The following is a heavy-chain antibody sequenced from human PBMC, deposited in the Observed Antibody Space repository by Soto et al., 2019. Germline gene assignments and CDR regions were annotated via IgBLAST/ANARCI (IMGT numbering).Heavy chain of an antibody. CDR2: ISYDRSDK. J-gene: IGHJ4*02. D-gene: IGHD6-13*01. CDR1: GFTFSSFG. CDR3: AKMSSSWSWYYFDY. V-gene: IGHV3-30*18. Sequence: QVQLVESGGGVVQPGRSLRLSCAASGFTFSSFGMYWVRQVPGKGLEWVAVISYDRSDKYYADSVKGRFTISRDNSKNTLYLQMNSLRAEDTAMYYCAKMSSSWSWYYFDYWGQGTLVTVSS.